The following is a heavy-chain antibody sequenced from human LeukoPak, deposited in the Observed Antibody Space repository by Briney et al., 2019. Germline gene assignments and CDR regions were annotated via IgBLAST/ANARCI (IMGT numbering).Heavy chain of an antibody. Sequence: PGTSLRLSYAASGFRFSNYDMHWVRQAPGKGLEWVAVIFNDGRKRYYADSVKGRFTISRDNSKDTLFLEVSSLRADDTAIYYCAREGPTYYFDSWGQGTLVTVSS. CDR1: GFRFSNYD. CDR3: AREGPTYYFDS. V-gene: IGHV3-33*01. J-gene: IGHJ4*02. CDR2: IFNDGRKR.